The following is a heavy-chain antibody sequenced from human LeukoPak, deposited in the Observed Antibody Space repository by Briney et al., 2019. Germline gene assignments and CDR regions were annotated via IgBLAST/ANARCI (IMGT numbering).Heavy chain of an antibody. CDR3: ARDGSKWNFDY. CDR2: IIPSGDTT. V-gene: IGHV1-46*04. CDR1: GNSFTIDY. J-gene: IGHJ4*02. D-gene: IGHD6-13*01. Sequence: ASVKVSCKASGNSFTIDYMHWVRQAPGQGLEWMGRIIPSGDTTHYAQKLQGRVPITRDTSTSTVYMVLSSLTSEDTAVYYCARDGSKWNFDYWGQGTLVTVSS.